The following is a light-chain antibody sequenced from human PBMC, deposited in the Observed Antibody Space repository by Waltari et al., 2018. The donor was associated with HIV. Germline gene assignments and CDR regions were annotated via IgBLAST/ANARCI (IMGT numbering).Light chain of an antibody. CDR1: SSDVGVSNY. CDR3: SSSTSSSTLI. J-gene: IGLJ2*01. Sequence: QSALTQPVSVSGSPGQTITISCTGTSSDVGVSNYVSWYQQHPGKAPKLIIFEVSIRPSGVSKRFSGSKSGNTASLTISGLQAEDDADYYCSSSTSSSTLIFGGGTKLTVL. V-gene: IGLV2-14*01. CDR2: EVS.